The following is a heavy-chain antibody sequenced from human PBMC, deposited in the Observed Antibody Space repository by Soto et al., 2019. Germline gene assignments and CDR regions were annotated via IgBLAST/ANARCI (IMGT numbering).Heavy chain of an antibody. CDR2: ISYDGSNK. D-gene: IGHD6-13*01. Sequence: GGSLRLSCAASGFTFSSYGMHWVRQAPGKGLEWVAVISYDGSNKYYADSVKGRFTISRDNSKNTLYLQMNSLRAEDTAVYYCAKDGTLAAAGICRYYYGMDVWGQGTTVTVSS. CDR3: AKDGTLAAAGICRYYYGMDV. V-gene: IGHV3-30*18. J-gene: IGHJ6*02. CDR1: GFTFSSYG.